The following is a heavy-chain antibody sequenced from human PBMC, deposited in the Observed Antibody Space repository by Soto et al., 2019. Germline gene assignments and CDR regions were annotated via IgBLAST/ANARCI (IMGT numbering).Heavy chain of an antibody. J-gene: IGHJ6*02. D-gene: IGHD1-26*01. Sequence: PGGSLRLSCSASGCTFSAYGMHWVRQAPGKGLEWVAVTSYDGSTNFYADSLRGRFTISRDNSQNTLYLQMNSLRAEDTAVYYCAKVTFSGDYYYSYGMDVWGQGTTVTVSS. CDR2: TSYDGSTN. CDR1: GCTFSAYG. CDR3: AKVTFSGDYYYSYGMDV. V-gene: IGHV3-30*18.